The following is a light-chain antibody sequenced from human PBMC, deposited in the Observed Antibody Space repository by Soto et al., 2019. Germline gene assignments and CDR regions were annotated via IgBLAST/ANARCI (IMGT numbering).Light chain of an antibody. CDR1: QSISSW. V-gene: IGKV1-5*01. CDR2: DAS. CDR3: QQYNTYST. J-gene: IGKJ5*01. Sequence: DIQMTQSPSSLSASVGDRVTITCRASQSISSWLAWYQQKPGKAPKALIYDASTLRSGVPSRFSGGGSGTEFTLTISSLQPDDFATYYCQQYNTYSTFGQGTRLDIK.